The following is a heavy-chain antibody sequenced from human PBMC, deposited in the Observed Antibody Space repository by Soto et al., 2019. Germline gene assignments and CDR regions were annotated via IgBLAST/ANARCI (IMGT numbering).Heavy chain of an antibody. D-gene: IGHD4-17*01. CDR3: AKDRPRVSVATTALDS. Sequence: GSLRLSCAASRFTFSNFAMHWVRQAPGKGLDWVAVISYDGNNKYYADSVKGRFIISRDNVNNTLFLQMNSLRGDDTAVYYCAKDRPRVSVATTALDSWGQGTQVTVSS. CDR1: RFTFSNFA. CDR2: ISYDGNNK. V-gene: IGHV3-30*18. J-gene: IGHJ5*01.